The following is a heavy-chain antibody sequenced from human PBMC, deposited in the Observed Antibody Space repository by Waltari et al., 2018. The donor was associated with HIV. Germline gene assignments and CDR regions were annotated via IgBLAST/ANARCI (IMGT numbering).Heavy chain of an antibody. V-gene: IGHV3-30*02. D-gene: IGHD6-13*01. Sequence: VRLVESGGGGIKPGGSLRMSGAAVGFSFGTFCWPWGRQAPGRGLEWLAFIPYDGTDEYYLESVKARFTISRDNSKNTLFLQMSGLRTDDTAFYFCAKDLKARGIDPSLLDTWGQGTLVTVSS. CDR1: GFSFGTFC. CDR3: AKDLKARGIDPSLLDT. J-gene: IGHJ1*01. CDR2: IPYDGTDE.